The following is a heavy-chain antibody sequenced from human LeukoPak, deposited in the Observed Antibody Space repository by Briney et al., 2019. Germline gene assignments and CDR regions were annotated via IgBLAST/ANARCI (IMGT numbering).Heavy chain of an antibody. J-gene: IGHJ4*02. CDR3: ARGGTYGSGRNQHTTLDY. V-gene: IGHV4-4*07. CDR1: AVSLCDVI. D-gene: IGHD3-10*01. Sequence: PSETLSFTSTVSAVSLCDVIWCGSSQAAGKELKWIVRIYTRGSTNYNPSLKSRVTISLDKSKKQFSLNPNSVTAADTAVYYCARGGTYGSGRNQHTTLDYWGQGTLVTVSS. CDR2: IYTRGST.